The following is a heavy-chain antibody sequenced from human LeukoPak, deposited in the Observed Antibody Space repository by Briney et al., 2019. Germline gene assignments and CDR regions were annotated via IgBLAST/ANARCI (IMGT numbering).Heavy chain of an antibody. V-gene: IGHV3-30-3*01. J-gene: IGHJ4*02. CDR3: ARDNLVLTANNHIDY. Sequence: PGRSLRLSCAASGFTFSSYAMHWVRQAPGKGLEWVAVISYDGSNKYYADSVKGRFTISRDNSKNTLYLQMISLRAEDTAVYYCARDNLVLTANNHIDYWGQGTLVTVSS. CDR1: GFTFSSYA. D-gene: IGHD2-21*02. CDR2: ISYDGSNK.